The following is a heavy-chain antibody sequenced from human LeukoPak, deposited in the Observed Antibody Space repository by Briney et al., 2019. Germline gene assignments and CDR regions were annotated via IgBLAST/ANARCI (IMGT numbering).Heavy chain of an antibody. V-gene: IGHV4-34*01. D-gene: IGHD7-27*01. CDR2: INHSGST. CDR3: ARANWGSVDY. CDR1: GGSFSVYY. Sequence: SETLPLTCAVYGGSFSVYYWSWIRQSPGKGLEWIGEINHSGSTNYNPSLKSRVTISVDTSKNQFSLKLSSVTAADTAVYYCARANWGSVDYWGQGTLVTVSS. J-gene: IGHJ4*02.